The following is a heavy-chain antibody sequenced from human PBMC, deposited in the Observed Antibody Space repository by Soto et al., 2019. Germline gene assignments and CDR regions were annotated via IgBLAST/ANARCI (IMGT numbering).Heavy chain of an antibody. D-gene: IGHD3-22*01. J-gene: IGHJ3*02. Sequence: EVQLVESGGGLVQPGGSLRLSCAASGFTFTNYWIHWVRQAPGKGLVWVSRINSDGSITTYADSVKGRFTISRDNAKNTLYLQMNSLSAEDTAVYYCARLSGFDALDIWGQGTMVTVPS. V-gene: IGHV3-74*01. CDR1: GFTFTNYW. CDR3: ARLSGFDALDI. CDR2: INSDGSIT.